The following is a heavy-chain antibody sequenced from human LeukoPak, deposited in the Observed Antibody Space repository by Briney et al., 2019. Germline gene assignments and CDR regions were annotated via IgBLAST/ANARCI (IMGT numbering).Heavy chain of an antibody. CDR1: GYTFTSYG. Sequence: ASVKVSCKASGYTFTSYGISWVRQAPGQGPEWMGWISAYNGNTNYAQKLQGRVTMTTDTSTSPAYMELRSLRSDDTAVYYCARRYSSSWYSSIIYSPDFDYWGQGTLVTVSS. J-gene: IGHJ4*02. CDR3: ARRYSSSWYSSIIYSPDFDY. D-gene: IGHD6-13*01. V-gene: IGHV1-18*01. CDR2: ISAYNGNT.